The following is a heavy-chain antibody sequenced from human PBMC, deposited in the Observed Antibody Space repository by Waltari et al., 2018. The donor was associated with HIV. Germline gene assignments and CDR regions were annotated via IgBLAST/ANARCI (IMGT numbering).Heavy chain of an antibody. J-gene: IGHJ4*02. D-gene: IGHD6-19*01. CDR3: TRLVAAVAGTGY. CDR2: IGTKANSYAT. CDR1: GFPFSGPT. Sequence: EVQLVESGGGLVQPGGSLNLSCAASGFPFSGPTMHWVRQASGKGWGWVGRIGTKANSYATAYAASVKGRFIISRDDSKNTAYLQMNNLKTEDTAVYYCTRLVAAVAGTGYWGQGTLVTVSS. V-gene: IGHV3-73*01.